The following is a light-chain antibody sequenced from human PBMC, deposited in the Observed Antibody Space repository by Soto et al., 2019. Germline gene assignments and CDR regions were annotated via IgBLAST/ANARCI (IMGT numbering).Light chain of an antibody. CDR3: HQYGSTPLT. V-gene: IGKV3-20*01. CDR1: RSVSGSH. J-gene: IGKJ4*01. CDR2: GAS. Sequence: EIVLTQSPGTLSLSPGEGATLSCRASRSVSGSHLAWYQQKPGQAPRLVMFGASSRATGIPGRFSGSGSGTDFTLTISRLEPEDFAVYYCHQYGSTPLTFGGGTKVEIK.